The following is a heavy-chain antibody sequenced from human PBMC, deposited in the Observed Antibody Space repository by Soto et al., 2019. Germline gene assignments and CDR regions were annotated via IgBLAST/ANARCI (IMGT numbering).Heavy chain of an antibody. Sequence: SEALSLPRTVSGGPPRREYWSWGRQPPGNGLEWIGYMYNTGSTVYNPSFKSRVTISVDTSKNQFSLKLNSVTAADTAVYYCARDLWGYCGTDCYPLDVCGQGTTVTVSS. D-gene: IGHD2-21*02. CDR1: GGPPRREY. J-gene: IGHJ6*02. CDR3: ARDLWGYCGTDCYPLDV. CDR2: MYNTGST. V-gene: IGHV4-59*01.